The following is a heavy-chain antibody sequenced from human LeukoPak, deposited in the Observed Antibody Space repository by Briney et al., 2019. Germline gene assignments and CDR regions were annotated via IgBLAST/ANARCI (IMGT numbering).Heavy chain of an antibody. CDR1: GFTFSSYG. V-gene: IGHV3-30*02. Sequence: GGSLRLSCAASGFTFSSYGMHWVRQAPGKGLEWVAFIRYDGSNKYYADSVKGRFTISRDNSKNTLYLQMNSLRAEDTAVYYCAKDSGFSGYGPHYFDYWGQGTLATVSS. D-gene: IGHD5-12*01. CDR2: IRYDGSNK. CDR3: AKDSGFSGYGPHYFDY. J-gene: IGHJ4*02.